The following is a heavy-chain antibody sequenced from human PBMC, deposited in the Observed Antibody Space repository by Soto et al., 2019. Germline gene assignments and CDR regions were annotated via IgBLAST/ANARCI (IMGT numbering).Heavy chain of an antibody. Sequence: GGSLRLSCAASGSTFSSYGMHWVRQAPGKGLEWVAVISYAGSNKYYADSVKGRFTISRDNSKNTLYLQMNSLRAEDTAVYYCAKEGGGYYDSSGYFYLTNDAFDIWGQGTMVTVSS. D-gene: IGHD3-22*01. CDR2: ISYAGSNK. V-gene: IGHV3-30*18. CDR3: AKEGGGYYDSSGYFYLTNDAFDI. J-gene: IGHJ3*02. CDR1: GSTFSSYG.